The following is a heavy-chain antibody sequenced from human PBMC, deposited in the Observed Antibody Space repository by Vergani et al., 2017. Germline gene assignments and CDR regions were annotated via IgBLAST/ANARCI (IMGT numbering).Heavy chain of an antibody. CDR3: ARREYDYGGNSRAFDI. J-gene: IGHJ3*02. CDR2: ISSSSSTI. D-gene: IGHD4-23*01. V-gene: IGHV3-48*01. CDR1: GFPFSSYS. Sequence: EVQLVESGGGLVQPGGSLRLSCAASGFPFSSYSMTWVRQAPGKGLEWVSYISSSSSTIYYADSVKGRFTISRDNAKNSLYLQMNSLRAEDTAVYYCARREYDYGGNSRAFDIWGQGTMVTVSS.